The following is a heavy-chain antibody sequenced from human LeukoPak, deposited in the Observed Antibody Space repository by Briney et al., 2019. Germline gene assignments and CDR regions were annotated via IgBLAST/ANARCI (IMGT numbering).Heavy chain of an antibody. J-gene: IGHJ6*02. CDR1: GGSFSGYY. Sequence: SETLSLTCAVYGGSFSGYYWSWIRQHPGKGLEWIGYIYYSGSTYYNPSLTSRVTVSVDTSKNQFSLKLSSVTAADTAIYYCARDHTETSSLNFRNYYYYGMDIWGQGTTVIVSS. D-gene: IGHD4-11*01. V-gene: IGHV4-31*11. CDR2: IYYSGST. CDR3: ARDHTETSSLNFRNYYYYGMDI.